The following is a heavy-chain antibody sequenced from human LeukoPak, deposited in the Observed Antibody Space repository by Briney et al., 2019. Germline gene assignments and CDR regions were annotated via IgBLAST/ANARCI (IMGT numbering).Heavy chain of an antibody. J-gene: IGHJ4*02. CDR2: ITHSGST. D-gene: IGHD3-3*01. Sequence: PSETLSLTCAVYGGSFSGYYWSWIRQPPGKGLEWIGEITHSGSTNYNPSLKSRVTISVDTSKNQFSLMLNSVTAADRAVYYCARTGGDFWSGGKYYFDYWGQGTLVTVSS. CDR3: ARTGGDFWSGGKYYFDY. CDR1: GGSFSGYY. V-gene: IGHV4-34*01.